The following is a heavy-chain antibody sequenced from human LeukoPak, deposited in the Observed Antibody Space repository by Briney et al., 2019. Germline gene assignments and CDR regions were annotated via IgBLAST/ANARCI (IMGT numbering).Heavy chain of an antibody. J-gene: IGHJ6*03. Sequence: GASVKVSCKPSGYTFNTYGITWVRQAPGQGLEWMGGIIPIFGTANYAQKFQGRVTITTDESTSTAYMELSSLRSEDTAVYYCAREPSQYYDFWSGYRRYYYMDVWGKGTTVTVSS. CDR2: IIPIFGTA. V-gene: IGHV1-69*05. CDR3: AREPSQYYDFWSGYRRYYYMDV. D-gene: IGHD3-3*01. CDR1: GYTFNTYG.